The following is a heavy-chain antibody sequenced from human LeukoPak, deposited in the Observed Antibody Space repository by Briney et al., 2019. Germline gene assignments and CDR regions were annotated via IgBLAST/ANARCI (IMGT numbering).Heavy chain of an antibody. V-gene: IGHV4-4*09. CDR2: IYTSGST. CDR3: ASQWLFDAFDI. Sequence: PSETLSLTCTVSGGSISSYYWSWIRQPPGKGLEWIGYIYTSGSTNYNPSLKGRVTISVDTSKNQFSLKLSSVTAADTAVYYCASQWLFDAFDIWGQGTMVTVSS. J-gene: IGHJ3*02. CDR1: GGSISSYY. D-gene: IGHD3-22*01.